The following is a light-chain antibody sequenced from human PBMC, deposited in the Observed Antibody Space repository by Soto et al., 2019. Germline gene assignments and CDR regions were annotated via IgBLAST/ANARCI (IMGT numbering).Light chain of an antibody. Sequence: DIEMTQSPSTLSASSGDGATLSCRAIQSIGSRLAWYQQNPGQAPKLLIYGASSWASGFPDRFSGSGSGTDLTLTISSRQPDDFATYYCQQINSYPLTFGGGTKVDI. V-gene: IGKV1-5*01. J-gene: IGKJ4*01. CDR2: GAS. CDR3: QQINSYPLT. CDR1: QSIGSR.